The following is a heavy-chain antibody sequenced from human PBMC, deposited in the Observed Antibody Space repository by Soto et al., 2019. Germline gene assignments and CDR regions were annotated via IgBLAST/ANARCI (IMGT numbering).Heavy chain of an antibody. CDR3: ARDRTGDEGWFAY. J-gene: IGHJ4*02. CDR2: ISSSGSTI. CDR1: GFTFSSYE. D-gene: IGHD7-27*01. Sequence: PGGALRLSCAASGFTFSSYEMNWVRQAPGKGLEWVSYISSSGSTIYYADSVKGRFTISRDNAKNSRYLQMNSLRAEDTAVYYCARDRTGDEGWFAYWGQGTLVTVSS. V-gene: IGHV3-48*03.